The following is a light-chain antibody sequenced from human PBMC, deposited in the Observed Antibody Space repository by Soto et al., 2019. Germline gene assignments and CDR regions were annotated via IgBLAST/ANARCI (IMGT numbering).Light chain of an antibody. CDR2: DVS. CDR3: SSYTSSSTRLYG. Sequence: QPALTQPASVSGPPGHSITISCTGTSSDVGGYNYVSWYQQHPGKAPKLMIYDVSNRPSGVSNRFSGSKSGNTASLTISGLQAEDEDDYYCSSYTSSSTRLYGFGTGTKVTVL. J-gene: IGLJ1*01. V-gene: IGLV2-14*01. CDR1: SSDVGGYNY.